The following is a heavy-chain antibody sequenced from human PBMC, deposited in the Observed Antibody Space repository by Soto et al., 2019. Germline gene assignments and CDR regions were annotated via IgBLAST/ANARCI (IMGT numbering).Heavy chain of an antibody. CDR1: GFTFSNYA. CDR2: IGGGDDI. Sequence: PGGSLRLSCEASGFTFSNYAMAWVRQTPGEGPEWVSTIGGGDDIFYAESVKGRFIISRDDSRSTMYLQMDNLRVEDTAIYFCAKDSISYNGIYDAFYVWGQGTVVTVSS. CDR3: AKDSISYNGIYDAFYV. D-gene: IGHD3-3*02. V-gene: IGHV3-23*01. J-gene: IGHJ3*01.